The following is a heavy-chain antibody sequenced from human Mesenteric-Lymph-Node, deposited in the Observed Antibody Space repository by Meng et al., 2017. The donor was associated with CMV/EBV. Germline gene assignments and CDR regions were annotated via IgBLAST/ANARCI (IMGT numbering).Heavy chain of an antibody. Sequence: GESLKISCAASGFTFSRYWMHWVRQAPGKGLVWVSRIKSDGSSTSYADSVRGRFTMSRDNAKNTLYLQMNSLRAEDTAVYYCARAPYDSSGYWGQGTLVTVSS. CDR2: IKSDGSST. CDR1: GFTFSRYW. V-gene: IGHV3-74*01. J-gene: IGHJ4*02. D-gene: IGHD3-22*01. CDR3: ARAPYDSSGY.